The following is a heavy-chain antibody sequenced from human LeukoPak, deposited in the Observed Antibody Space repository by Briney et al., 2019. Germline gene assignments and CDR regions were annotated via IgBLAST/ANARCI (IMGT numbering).Heavy chain of an antibody. D-gene: IGHD1-26*01. CDR3: ARVRLVWGGTEKGFDY. V-gene: IGHV4-39*07. CDR2: IYYSGST. J-gene: IGHJ4*02. CDR1: GGSISSSSYY. Sequence: SETLSLTCTVSGGSISSSSYYWGWIRQPPGKGLEWIGSIYYSGSTYYNPSLKSRVTISVDTSKNQFSLKLSSVTAADTAVYYCARVRLVWGGTEKGFDYWGQGTLVTVSS.